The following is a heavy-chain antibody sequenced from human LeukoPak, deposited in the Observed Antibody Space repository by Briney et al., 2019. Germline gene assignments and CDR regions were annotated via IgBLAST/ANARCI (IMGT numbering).Heavy chain of an antibody. Sequence: SETLSLTCAVYGGSFSGYYWSWIRQPPGKGLEWIGEINHSGSTNYNPSLKSRVTISVDTSKNQLSLKLSSVTAADTAVYYCARDGGYDSSGYHLLGLYYYGMDVWGQGTTVTVSS. CDR1: GGSFSGYY. CDR3: ARDGGYDSSGYHLLGLYYYGMDV. V-gene: IGHV4-34*01. D-gene: IGHD3-22*01. CDR2: INHSGST. J-gene: IGHJ6*02.